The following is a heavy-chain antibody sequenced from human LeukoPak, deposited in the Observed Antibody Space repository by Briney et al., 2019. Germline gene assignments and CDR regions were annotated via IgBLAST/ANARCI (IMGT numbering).Heavy chain of an antibody. CDR3: ATDGYSSSWYGPNWFDP. CDR2: FDPEDGET. Sequence: ASVKVSCKVSGYTLTELSMHWVRQAPGKGLEWMGGFDPEDGETIYAQKFQGRVTMTEDTSTDTAYMELSSLRSEDTAVYYCATDGYSSSWYGPNWFDPWGQGTLVTVSS. J-gene: IGHJ5*02. V-gene: IGHV1-24*01. CDR1: GYTLTELS. D-gene: IGHD6-13*01.